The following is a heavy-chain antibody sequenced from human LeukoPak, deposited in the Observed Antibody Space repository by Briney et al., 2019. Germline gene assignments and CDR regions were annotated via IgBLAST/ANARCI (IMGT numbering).Heavy chain of an antibody. CDR1: GGSINNDY. CDR2: INFSGRI. CDR3: ARARVMVRGVILDY. V-gene: IGHV4-59*01. D-gene: IGHD3-10*01. J-gene: IGHJ4*02. Sequence: SETLSLTRTVSGGSINNDYWSWIRQPPGKGLEWIGYINFSGRINYNPSLKSRVTISGDTSKNQFSLRLSSMTAADTAVYYCARARVMVRGVILDYWGQGTLVTVSS.